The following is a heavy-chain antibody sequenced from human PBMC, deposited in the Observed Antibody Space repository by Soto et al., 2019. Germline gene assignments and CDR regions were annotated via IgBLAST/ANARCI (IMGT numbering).Heavy chain of an antibody. CDR3: ARGYDLSSNYYSD. Sequence: PGGSLRLSCAASGFTFSSFGMHWVRQAPGKGLEWVAVIWYDGSNKYYGDSVKGRFTISRDNSKNMVYLQMNSLRAEDTAVYYCARGYDLSSNYYSDWGQGPLVTLSS. CDR1: GFTFSSFG. V-gene: IGHV3-33*01. D-gene: IGHD3-3*01. CDR2: IWYDGSNK. J-gene: IGHJ4*02.